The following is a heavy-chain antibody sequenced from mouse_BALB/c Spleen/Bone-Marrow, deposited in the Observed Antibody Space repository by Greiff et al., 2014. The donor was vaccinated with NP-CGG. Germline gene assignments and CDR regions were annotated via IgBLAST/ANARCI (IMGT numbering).Heavy chain of an antibody. CDR3: VRRGGNYAMDY. CDR1: GFSLTSYG. Sequence: VKLQESGPGLVQPSQSLSITCTVSGFSLTSYGVHWVRQSPGKGLEWLGVIWSGGSTNYNAAFISRLSISKDNSKSQVFFKMNSLQANDTAIYYCVRRGGNYAMDYWGQGTSVTVSS. V-gene: IGHV2-2*02. J-gene: IGHJ4*01. CDR2: IWSGGST.